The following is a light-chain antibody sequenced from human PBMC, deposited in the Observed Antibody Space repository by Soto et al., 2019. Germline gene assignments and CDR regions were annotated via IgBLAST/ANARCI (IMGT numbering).Light chain of an antibody. CDR3: MHSVQWPWT. J-gene: IGKJ1*01. V-gene: IGKV2-30*01. CDR1: QSLLYRDGNTY. CDR2: NVS. Sequence: DVVMTQSPLSLPVTLGQPASISCRSSQSLLYRDGNTYFNWFQQRPGQSPRRLFYNVSNRDSWVPDRFSASGSGTDFTLKISRVEAEDVGVYYCMHSVQWPWTFGQGTKVEIK.